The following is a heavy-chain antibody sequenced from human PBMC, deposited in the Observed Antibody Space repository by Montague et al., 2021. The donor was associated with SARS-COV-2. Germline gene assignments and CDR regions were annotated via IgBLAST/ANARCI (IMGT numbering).Heavy chain of an antibody. D-gene: IGHD2-2*01. J-gene: IGHJ5*02. CDR1: GGSISSYY. CDR2: INHSGTT. V-gene: IGHV4-34*01. CDR3: ARGGRGSRYHLLSGTWFDP. Sequence: SETLSLTCTVSGGSISSYYWSWIRQSPGKGLEWIGEINHSGTTNYNPSLKSRVIISADTSKNQFSLKTSSVTAADTAVYYCARGGRGSRYHLLSGTWFDPWGQGTLVTVSS.